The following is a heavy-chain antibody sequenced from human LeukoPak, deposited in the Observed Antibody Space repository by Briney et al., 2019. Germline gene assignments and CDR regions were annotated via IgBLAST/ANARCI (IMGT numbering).Heavy chain of an antibody. CDR1: GGSISSGDYY. CDR2: IYYSGST. Sequence: PSETLSLTCTVSGGSISSGDYYWSWIRQPPGKGLEWIGYIYYSGSTYYNPSLKSRVTISVDTSKNQFSLKLSFVTAADTAVYYCARLDSIDRGSNFDYWGQGTLVTVSS. V-gene: IGHV4-30-4*01. D-gene: IGHD3-10*01. CDR3: ARLDSIDRGSNFDY. J-gene: IGHJ4*02.